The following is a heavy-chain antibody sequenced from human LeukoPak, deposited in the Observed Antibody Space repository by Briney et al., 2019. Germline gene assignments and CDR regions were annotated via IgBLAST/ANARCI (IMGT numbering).Heavy chain of an antibody. V-gene: IGHV1-8*01. D-gene: IGHD6-19*01. CDR3: AKDRRAGSGPFDY. J-gene: IGHJ4*02. Sequence: GASVKVSCKASGYTFTSYDINWVRQATGQGLEWMGWMNPNSGNTGYAQKFQGRVTMTRNTSISTAYMELSSLRAGDTAVYYCAKDRRAGSGPFDYWGQGTLVTVSS. CDR2: MNPNSGNT. CDR1: GYTFTSYD.